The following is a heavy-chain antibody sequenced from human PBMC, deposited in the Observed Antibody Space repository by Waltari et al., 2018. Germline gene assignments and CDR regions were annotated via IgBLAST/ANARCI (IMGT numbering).Heavy chain of an antibody. V-gene: IGHV3-23*01. CDR2: IYRAAGGGGT. CDR3: AKDTLSYSQN. CDR1: GFTFSGYA. Sequence: EVLLLESGCGLVQPGGSLRLSCAASGFTFSGYAMNWVRRAPGKGLEWVSTIYRAAGGGGTQYADSVTGRFTISRDNSKNTLYLQMNRLRAADTAMYYCAKDTLSYSQNWGQGIMVTVSS. J-gene: IGHJ4*02. D-gene: IGHD1-26*01.